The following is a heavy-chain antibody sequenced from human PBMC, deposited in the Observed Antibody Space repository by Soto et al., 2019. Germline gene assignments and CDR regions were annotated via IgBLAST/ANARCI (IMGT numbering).Heavy chain of an antibody. CDR2: ISGSGGST. Sequence: GGSLRLSCAASGFTFSSYAMSWVRQAPGKGLEWVSAISGSGGSTYYADSVKGRFTISRDNSKNTLYLQMNSLRAEDTAVYYCAKVSLDDFWSGYYEDYYYYMDVWGKGTTVTVSS. CDR1: GFTFSSYA. J-gene: IGHJ6*03. V-gene: IGHV3-23*01. CDR3: AKVSLDDFWSGYYEDYYYYMDV. D-gene: IGHD3-3*01.